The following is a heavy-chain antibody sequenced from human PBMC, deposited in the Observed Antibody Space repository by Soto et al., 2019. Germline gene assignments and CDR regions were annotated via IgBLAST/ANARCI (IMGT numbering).Heavy chain of an antibody. J-gene: IGHJ6*02. CDR3: AKGGWDGMDV. Sequence: QVQLVESGGGVVQPGRSLRLSCAASGFTFSSYGMHWVRQAPGKGLEWVAVISYDGSNKYYADSVKGRFTISRDNSKNPLYLQMNSLRAEDTAVYYCAKGGWDGMDVWGQGTTVTVSS. CDR2: ISYDGSNK. CDR1: GFTFSSYG. V-gene: IGHV3-30*18. D-gene: IGHD1-26*01.